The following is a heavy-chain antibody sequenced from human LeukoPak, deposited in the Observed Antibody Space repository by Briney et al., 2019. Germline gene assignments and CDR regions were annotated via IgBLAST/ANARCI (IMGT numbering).Heavy chain of an antibody. J-gene: IGHJ6*03. V-gene: IGHV1-69*05. D-gene: IGHD3-9*01. CDR2: IIPIFGTA. CDR1: GGTFSSYS. CDR3: ARQYYDILTGSDDSSYSYMDV. Sequence: SVKVSCKASGGTFSSYSISWVRQAPGQGLEWMGGIIPIFGTADYAQQFQGRVTITKDESTSTAYMELSSLRSEHTAVYSCARQYYDILTGSDDSSYSYMDVCGKGHTVTVSS.